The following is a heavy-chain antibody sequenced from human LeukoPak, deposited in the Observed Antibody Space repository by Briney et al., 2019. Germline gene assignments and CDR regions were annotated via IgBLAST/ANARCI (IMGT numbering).Heavy chain of an antibody. D-gene: IGHD5-24*01. V-gene: IGHV4-59*01. CDR2: LHYTGST. J-gene: IGHJ6*02. Sequence: SETLSLTCTVSGGSISSDFWSWLRQPPGKGLEWIGYLHYTGSTNYNPSLKSRVTISVDTSKTQFSLKVSSVTAADTAVYYCARDAEMATPYYYVMDVWGPGTTATVSS. CDR3: ARDAEMATPYYYVMDV. CDR1: GGSISSDF.